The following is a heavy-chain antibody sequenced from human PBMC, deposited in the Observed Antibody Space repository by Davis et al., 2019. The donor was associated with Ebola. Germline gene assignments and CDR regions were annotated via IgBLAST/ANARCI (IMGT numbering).Heavy chain of an antibody. D-gene: IGHD6-19*01. V-gene: IGHV1-46*01. CDR1: GYTFTSYY. J-gene: IGHJ6*02. CDR3: ARGRSSGSAPYYYYYGMDV. CDR2: INPSGGST. Sequence: AASVKVSCKASGYTFTSYYMHWVRQAPGQGLEWMGIINPSGGSTSYAQKFQGRVTMTRDTSTSTVYMELSRLRSDDTAVYYCARGRSSGSAPYYYYYGMDVWGQGTTVTVSS.